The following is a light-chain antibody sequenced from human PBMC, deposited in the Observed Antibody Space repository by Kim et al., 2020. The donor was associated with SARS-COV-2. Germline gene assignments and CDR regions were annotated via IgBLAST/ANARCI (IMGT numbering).Light chain of an antibody. CDR2: QDQ. Sequence: SPGQTASITCSGDKLGDKYISWYQQKPGQSPVVVIFQDQKRPSGIPERFSGSNSGNTATLTISGTQAVDEADYYCQAWDSNTAWIFGGGTQLTVL. V-gene: IGLV3-1*01. J-gene: IGLJ2*01. CDR1: KLGDKY. CDR3: QAWDSNTAWI.